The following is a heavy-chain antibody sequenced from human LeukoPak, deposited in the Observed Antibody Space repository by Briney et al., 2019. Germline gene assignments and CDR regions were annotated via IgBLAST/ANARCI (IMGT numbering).Heavy chain of an antibody. V-gene: IGHV3-23*01. CDR1: GFTFSNCA. J-gene: IGHJ4*02. CDR3: AKEGAVPAAYVGDNYFDY. Sequence: GGSLRLSCAASGFTFSNCAMTWVRQAPGKGLEWVSAISGSGASTYYADSVKGRFAISRDSSKNTLYLQMNSLRAEDTAVYYCAKEGAVPAAYVGDNYFDYWGQGTLVTVSS. CDR2: ISGSGAST. D-gene: IGHD2-2*01.